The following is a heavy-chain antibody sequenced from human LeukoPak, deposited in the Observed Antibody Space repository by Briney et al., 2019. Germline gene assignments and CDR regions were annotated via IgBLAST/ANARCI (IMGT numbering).Heavy chain of an antibody. Sequence: GGSLRLSCAASGFPFSTNDMTWVRQAPGKGLEWVSAISGSASGGTTYGDSVKGRFTISRDNSKNTLYLQMNSLRAEDTAEYYCAKDVGTETTYYFDYWGQGILVTVSS. J-gene: IGHJ4*02. D-gene: IGHD4-11*01. CDR2: ISGSASGGT. CDR3: AKDVGTETTYYFDY. CDR1: GFPFSTND. V-gene: IGHV3-23*01.